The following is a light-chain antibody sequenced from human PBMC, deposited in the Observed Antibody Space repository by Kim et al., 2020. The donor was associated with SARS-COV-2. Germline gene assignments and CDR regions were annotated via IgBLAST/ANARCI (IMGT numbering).Light chain of an antibody. CDR3: QQYDSTPLT. Sequence: EIVLTQSPGTLSLSPGERATLSCRASQSVSSSNLAWYQQKPGQPPRLLMYDASSRATGIPDRFSGSGSGTDFTLTISRLEPEDFAVYYCQQYDSTPLTFGGGTKLEI. CDR1: QSVSSSN. V-gene: IGKV3-20*01. J-gene: IGKJ4*01. CDR2: DAS.